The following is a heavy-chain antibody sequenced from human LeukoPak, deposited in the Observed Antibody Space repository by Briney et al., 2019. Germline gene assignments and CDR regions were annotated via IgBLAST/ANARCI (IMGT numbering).Heavy chain of an antibody. Sequence: SETLSLTCTVSGYSISSGYYWGWIRQPPGKGLEWIGEINHSGSTNYNPSLKSRVTISVDTSKNQFSLKLSSVTAADTAVYYCARAPYSSTYRYFDLWGRGTLVTVSS. CDR3: ARAPYSSTYRYFDL. D-gene: IGHD6-13*01. V-gene: IGHV4-38-2*02. CDR1: GYSISSGYY. CDR2: INHSGST. J-gene: IGHJ2*01.